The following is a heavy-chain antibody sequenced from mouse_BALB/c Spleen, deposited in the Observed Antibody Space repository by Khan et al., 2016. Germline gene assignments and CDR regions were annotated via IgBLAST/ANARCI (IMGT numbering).Heavy chain of an antibody. D-gene: IGHD1-2*01. V-gene: IGHV1-77*01. CDR1: GYTFTDYY. Sequence: QVQLQQSGTELPRPGASVKLSCKASGYTFTDYYLHWVKQRTGQGHEWIGEIFPGSGSTYYNEKFKGKASLTADTSSSTAYMQLSSLTSEDSAVYFCASSYYGYCAMDYWGHGASVTVSS. CDR3: ASSYYGYCAMDY. CDR2: IFPGSGST. J-gene: IGHJ4*01.